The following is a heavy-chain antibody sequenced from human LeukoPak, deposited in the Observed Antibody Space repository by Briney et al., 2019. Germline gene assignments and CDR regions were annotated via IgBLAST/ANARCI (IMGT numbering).Heavy chain of an antibody. CDR3: ARVYCSSTGCYRIHHFDH. D-gene: IGHD2-2*02. V-gene: IGHV5-51*01. CDR2: IYPGDSDT. J-gene: IGHJ4*02. Sequence: GESLKISCQGSGYSFTGYWIGWVRQMPGKGLEWMGIIYPGDSDTKYNPSFQGQVTISADKSISTAYLQWSSLKASDTAIYYCARVYCSSTGCYRIHHFDHWGQGTLVTVSS. CDR1: GYSFTGYW.